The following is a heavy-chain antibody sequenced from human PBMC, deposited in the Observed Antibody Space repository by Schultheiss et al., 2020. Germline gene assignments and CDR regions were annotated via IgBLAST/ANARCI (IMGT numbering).Heavy chain of an antibody. CDR2: ISAYNGNT. J-gene: IGHJ4*02. D-gene: IGHD3-22*01. CDR1: GYTFTSYG. Sequence: ASVKVSCKASGYTFTSYGISWVRQAPGQGLEWMGWISAYNGNTNYAQKLQGRVTMTTDTSTSTAYMELRSLRSDDTAVYYCARDRYFYDSSGQTEYLHYWGQGTLVTVSS. CDR3: ARDRYFYDSSGQTEYLHY. V-gene: IGHV1-18*01.